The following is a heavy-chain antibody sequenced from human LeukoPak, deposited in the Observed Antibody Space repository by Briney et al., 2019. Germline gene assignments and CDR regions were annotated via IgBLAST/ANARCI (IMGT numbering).Heavy chain of an antibody. D-gene: IGHD3-22*01. CDR2: ISWNSGSI. CDR1: GFTFDDYA. J-gene: IGHJ4*02. V-gene: IGHV3-9*01. Sequence: GGSLRLSCAASGFTFDDYAMHWVRQAPGKGLEWVSGISWNSGSIGYADSVKGRFTISRDNAKNSLYLQMNSLRAEDTAVYYCASAPLGYYDSSGYYLEDYWGQGTLVTVSS. CDR3: ASAPLGYYDSSGYYLEDY.